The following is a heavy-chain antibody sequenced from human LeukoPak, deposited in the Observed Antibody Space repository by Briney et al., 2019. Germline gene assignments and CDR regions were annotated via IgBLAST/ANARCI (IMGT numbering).Heavy chain of an antibody. D-gene: IGHD2-21*02. Sequence: QPGGSLRLSCAASGFPFNNYAMSWIRQAPGKGLEWVSTISASGGGTHYADSVKGRFTIFRDSSKNTMYVQMNSLRVEDTAVYYCAKDLRGYCGGDCYSAEYWGQGTLVTVSS. J-gene: IGHJ4*02. CDR1: GFPFNNYA. CDR3: AKDLRGYCGGDCYSAEY. V-gene: IGHV3-23*01. CDR2: ISASGGGT.